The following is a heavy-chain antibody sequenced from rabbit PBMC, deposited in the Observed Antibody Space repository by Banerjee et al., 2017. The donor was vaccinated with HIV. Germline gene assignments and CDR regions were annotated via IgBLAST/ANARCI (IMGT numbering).Heavy chain of an antibody. CDR3: ARELVVVLMGLGYYGMDL. Sequence: QEQLEESGGDLVKPEGSLTLTCTASGFSFGSSYNMCWVRQAPGKGLEWIACIYAGSSGTTYYASWAKGRFTISKTSSTSVTLQMTSLTAADTATYFCARELVVVLMGLGYYGMDLWGQGTLVTVS. CDR1: GFSFGSSYN. D-gene: IGHD8-1*01. V-gene: IGHV1S45*01. CDR2: IYAGSSGTT. J-gene: IGHJ6*01.